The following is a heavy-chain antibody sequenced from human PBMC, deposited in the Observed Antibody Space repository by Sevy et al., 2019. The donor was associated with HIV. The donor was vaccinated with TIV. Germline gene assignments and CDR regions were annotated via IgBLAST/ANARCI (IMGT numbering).Heavy chain of an antibody. D-gene: IGHD3-16*01. CDR2: ISSSGHYI. CDR1: GFTFSSYT. CDR3: ARDGGGYFDY. Sequence: GGYLRLSCAASGFTFSSYTMNWVRQAPGKGLEWISSISSSGHYIYYADSVKGRFTISRDNAKNSLYLHMNSLRAEVRAVYDCARDGGGYFDYWGQGTLVTVSS. V-gene: IGHV3-21*01. J-gene: IGHJ4*02.